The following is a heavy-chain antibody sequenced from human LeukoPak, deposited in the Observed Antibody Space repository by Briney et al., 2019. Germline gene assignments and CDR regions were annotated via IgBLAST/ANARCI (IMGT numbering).Heavy chain of an antibody. CDR1: GYSFTSYW. D-gene: IGHD2-21*01. J-gene: IGHJ4*02. CDR2: IGLSGSST. Sequence: GESLKISCKGSGYSFTSYWIGWVRQAPGKGLEWVSTIGLSGSSTYYAGSVKGRFTISRDNSKNTLYLQMNSLRAEDTAIYYCAKEFVPGNFHYWGQGTLVTVSS. CDR3: AKEFVPGNFHY. V-gene: IGHV3-23*01.